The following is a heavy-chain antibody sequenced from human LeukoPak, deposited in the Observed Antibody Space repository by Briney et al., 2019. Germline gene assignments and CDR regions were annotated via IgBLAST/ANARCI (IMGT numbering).Heavy chain of an antibody. J-gene: IGHJ4*02. CDR2: IGIDSGNT. CDR3: ARDHNYAFDN. Sequence: GGSLRLPCAALGFIFNDYSMNWVRQPPGKGLEWISYIGIDSGNTKYADSVKGRFTISGDNAKSSLYLQMNSLRVEDTAVYYCARDHNYAFDNWGQGTLVTVSS. V-gene: IGHV3-48*04. CDR1: GFIFNDYS. D-gene: IGHD4-11*01.